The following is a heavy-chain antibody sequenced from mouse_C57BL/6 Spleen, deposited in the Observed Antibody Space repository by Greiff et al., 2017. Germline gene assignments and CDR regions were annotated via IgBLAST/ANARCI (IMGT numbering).Heavy chain of an antibody. Sequence: VKLQQPGAELVRPGTSVKLSCKASGYTFTSYWMHWVKQRPGQGLEWIGVIDPSDSYTNYNQKFKGKATLTVDTSSSTAYMQLSSLTSEDSAVYYCARGYDGYTHAMDYWGQGTSVTVSS. CDR3: ARGYDGYTHAMDY. CDR1: GYTFTSYW. J-gene: IGHJ4*01. D-gene: IGHD2-3*01. V-gene: IGHV1-59*01. CDR2: IDPSDSYT.